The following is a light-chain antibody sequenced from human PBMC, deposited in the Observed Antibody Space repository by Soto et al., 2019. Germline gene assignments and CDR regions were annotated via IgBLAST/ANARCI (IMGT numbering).Light chain of an antibody. CDR3: KQYENLPN. CDR1: RAIGRW. Sequence: DIQMRQSXSILSSAVVYTVPISCRASRAIGRWLGWHQQKPGRAPNILIYDGSNLRNGVQSRFSGSGSGTDFTLTISCLKSEDIETYYCKQYENLPNFGNGTRLEIK. J-gene: IGKJ5*01. CDR2: DGS. V-gene: IGKV1-5*01.